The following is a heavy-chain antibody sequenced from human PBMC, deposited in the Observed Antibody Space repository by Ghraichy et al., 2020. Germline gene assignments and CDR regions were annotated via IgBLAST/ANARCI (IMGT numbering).Heavy chain of an antibody. Sequence: GGSLRLSCAASGFTFSSYAMSWVRQAPGKGLEWVSAISGSGGSTYYADSVKGRFTISRDNSKNTLYLQMNSLRAEDTAVYYCAKDRSMVRDTRNYYYYMDVWGKGTTVTVSS. V-gene: IGHV3-23*01. J-gene: IGHJ6*03. CDR1: GFTFSSYA. D-gene: IGHD3-10*01. CDR3: AKDRSMVRDTRNYYYYMDV. CDR2: ISGSGGST.